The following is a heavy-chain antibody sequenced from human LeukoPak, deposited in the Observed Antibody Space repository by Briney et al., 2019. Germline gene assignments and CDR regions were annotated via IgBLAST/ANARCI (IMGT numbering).Heavy chain of an antibody. CDR2: INSKSGPT. CDR3: ARGFGSSWFDY. V-gene: IGHV1-2*02. Sequence: GASVKVSCKASVYTFTSNYMHWVRQAPGQGLEWMGWINSKSGPTSYAQTFQGRVTMTRDTSITTAYMELSGLRSDDTAVYYCARGFGSSWFDYWGQGTLVTVSS. D-gene: IGHD6-13*01. CDR1: VYTFTSNY. J-gene: IGHJ5*01.